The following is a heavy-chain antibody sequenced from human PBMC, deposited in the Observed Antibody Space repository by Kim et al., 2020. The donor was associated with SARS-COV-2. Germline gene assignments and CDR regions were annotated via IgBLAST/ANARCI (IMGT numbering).Heavy chain of an antibody. D-gene: IGHD1-26*01. V-gene: IGHV1-18*01. CDR2: NT. J-gene: IGHJ4*02. Sequence: NTNYAQKLQGRVTMTTDTSTSTAYMELRSLRSDDTAVYYCARGGRGRIDYWGQGTLVTVSS. CDR3: ARGGRGRIDY.